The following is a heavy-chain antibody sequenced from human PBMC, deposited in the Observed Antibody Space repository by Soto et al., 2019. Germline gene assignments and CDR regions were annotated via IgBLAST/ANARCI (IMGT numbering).Heavy chain of an antibody. D-gene: IGHD2-2*01. CDR3: AKGIQLLWVYYYYGMDV. CDR1: GFTFSSYA. CDR2: ISGSGGST. J-gene: IGHJ6*02. Sequence: PGGSLRLSCAASGFTFSSYAMSWVRQAPGKGLEWVSAISGSGGSTYYADSVKGRFTISRDNSKNTLYLQMNSLRAEDTAVYYCAKGIQLLWVYYYYGMDVWGQGTTVTVSS. V-gene: IGHV3-23*01.